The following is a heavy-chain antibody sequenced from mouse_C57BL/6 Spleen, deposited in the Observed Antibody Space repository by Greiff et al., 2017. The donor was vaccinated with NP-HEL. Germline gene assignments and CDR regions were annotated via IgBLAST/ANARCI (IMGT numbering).Heavy chain of an antibody. V-gene: IGHV1-69*01. CDR1: GYTFTSYW. J-gene: IGHJ1*03. CDR2: IDPSDSYT. CDR3: ARRPNWYFDV. Sequence: QVQLQQSGAELVMPGASVKLSCKASGYTFTSYWMHWVKQRPGQGLEWIGEIDPSDSYTNYNQKFKGKSTLTVDKSSSTAYMQLSSLTSEDSSVYYCARRPNWYFDVWGTGTTVTVSS.